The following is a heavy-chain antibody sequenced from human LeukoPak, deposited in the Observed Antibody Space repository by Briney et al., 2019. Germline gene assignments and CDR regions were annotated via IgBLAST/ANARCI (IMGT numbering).Heavy chain of an antibody. CDR3: ARGGAYYDFWSGYYNPDY. Sequence: GGSLRLSCAASGFTFSSYAMHWVRQAPGKGLERVAVISYDGSNKYYADSVKGRFTISRDNSKNTLYLQMNSLRAEDTAVYYCARGGAYYDFWSGYYNPDYWGQGTLVTVSS. CDR1: GFTFSSYA. D-gene: IGHD3-3*01. CDR2: ISYDGSNK. J-gene: IGHJ4*02. V-gene: IGHV3-30-3*01.